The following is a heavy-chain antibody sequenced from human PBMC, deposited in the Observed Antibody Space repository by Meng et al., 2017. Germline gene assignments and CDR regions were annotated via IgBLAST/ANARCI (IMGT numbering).Heavy chain of an antibody. CDR1: GGSFSGYS. D-gene: IGHD5-24*01. J-gene: IGHJ4*02. CDR3: ARGGNVRDGCNY. CDR2: IHHSGST. Sequence: QEWGGGLLSPPGTLSLPCAAYGGSFSGYSWSWIRQPPGKGLEWIGEIHHSGSTNYNPSLKSRVTISVDTSKNQFSLKLSSLRSEDTAVYYCARGGNVRDGCNYWGQGTLVTVSS. V-gene: IGHV4-34*01.